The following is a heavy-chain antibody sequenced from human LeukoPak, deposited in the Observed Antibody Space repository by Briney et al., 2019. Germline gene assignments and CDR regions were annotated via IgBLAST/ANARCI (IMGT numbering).Heavy chain of an antibody. CDR3: AKLALDSIAAAGPIYYYHGMDV. V-gene: IGHV3-30*18. Sequence: PGRSLRLSCAASGFTFSNSGLHWVRQAPGKGLEWVAVISYDGSDKYYADSVKGRFTNSRDNFKNTVSLQMNSLRVEDTAVYYCAKLALDSIAAAGPIYYYHGMDVWGQGXTVTXSS. CDR2: ISYDGSDK. J-gene: IGHJ6*02. D-gene: IGHD6-13*01. CDR1: GFTFSNSG.